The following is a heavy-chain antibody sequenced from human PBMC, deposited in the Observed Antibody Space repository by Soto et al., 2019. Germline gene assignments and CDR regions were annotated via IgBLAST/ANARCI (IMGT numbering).Heavy chain of an antibody. Sequence: QVQLVQSGAEVKKPESSVKVSCKAPGGTYSTYAISWVRQATGQGLEWMGGIIPMFGTANYAQRFQDRVTITEDESTNTVYMELSSLRSEDTALYFSASGIQLWLRRIHNGYSGWGQGTLVTVSS. J-gene: IGHJ4*02. CDR2: IIPMFGTA. D-gene: IGHD5-18*01. V-gene: IGHV1-69*12. CDR1: GGTYSTYA. CDR3: ASGIQLWLRRIHNGYSG.